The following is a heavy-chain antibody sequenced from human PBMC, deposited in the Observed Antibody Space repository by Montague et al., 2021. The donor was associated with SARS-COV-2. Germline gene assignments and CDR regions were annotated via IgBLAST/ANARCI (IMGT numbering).Heavy chain of an antibody. D-gene: IGHD4-17*01. V-gene: IGHV3-7*01. Sequence: SLRLSCATSGFIFSIYRMTWLRQVPEKGLEWVATIKEDGSEKYYADSVKGRFTISRDNAENSLFLRMDSLRGEDTAVYYCASSQGDDYGDYENYYFDYWGQGTLVTVSS. J-gene: IGHJ4*02. CDR2: IKEDGSEK. CDR3: ASSQGDDYGDYENYYFDY. CDR1: GFIFSIYR.